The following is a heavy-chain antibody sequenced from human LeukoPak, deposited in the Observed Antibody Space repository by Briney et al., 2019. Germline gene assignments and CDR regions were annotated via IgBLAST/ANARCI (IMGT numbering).Heavy chain of an antibody. D-gene: IGHD6-19*01. Sequence: PSETLSLTCTVSGGSISSSSYYWGWIRQPPGKGLEWIGSIYYGGSTYYNPSLKSRVTISVDTSKNQFSLKLSSVTAADTAVYYCASGSGWLFDYWGQGTLVTVSS. CDR3: ASGSGWLFDY. V-gene: IGHV4-39*01. J-gene: IGHJ4*02. CDR2: IYYGGST. CDR1: GGSISSSSYY.